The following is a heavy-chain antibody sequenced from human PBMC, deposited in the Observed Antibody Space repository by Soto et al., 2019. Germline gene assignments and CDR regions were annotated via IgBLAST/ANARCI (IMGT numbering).Heavy chain of an antibody. CDR2: IYYSGST. D-gene: IGHD5-12*01. CDR3: ARHSIVATSYVDY. CDR1: GGSISSSSYY. Sequence: SETLSLTCTVSGGSISSSSYYRGWIRQPPGKGLEWIGSIYYSGSTYYNPSLKSRVTISVDTSKNQFSLKLSSVTAADTAVYYCARHSIVATSYVDYWGQGTLVTVSS. V-gene: IGHV4-39*01. J-gene: IGHJ4*02.